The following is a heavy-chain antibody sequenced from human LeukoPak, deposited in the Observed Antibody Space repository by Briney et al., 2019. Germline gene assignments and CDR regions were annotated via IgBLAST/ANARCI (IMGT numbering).Heavy chain of an antibody. Sequence: GGSLRLSCAASGFTFSSYGMHWVRQAPGKGLEWVAFIPYDGSNKYYADSVKGRFTISRDNSKNTLYLQMNSLRAEDTAVYYCLAPHYYDSSGPDNYYFDYWGQGTLVTVSS. CDR2: IPYDGSNK. CDR1: GFTFSSYG. J-gene: IGHJ4*02. CDR3: LAPHYYDSSGPDNYYFDY. V-gene: IGHV3-30*02. D-gene: IGHD3-22*01.